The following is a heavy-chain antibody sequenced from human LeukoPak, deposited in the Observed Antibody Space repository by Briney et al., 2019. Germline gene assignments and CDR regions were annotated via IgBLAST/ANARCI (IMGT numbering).Heavy chain of an antibody. CDR2: ISSNGGST. CDR1: GFTFSSYA. J-gene: IGHJ4*02. Sequence: GGSLRLSCAASGFTFSSYAMHWARQAPGKGLEYVSDISSNGGSTYYANSVKGRFTISRDNSKNTLYLQMGSLRAEDMAVYYCARVIGGYSYGAFDYWGQGTLVTVSS. V-gene: IGHV3-64*01. CDR3: ARVIGGYSYGAFDY. D-gene: IGHD5-18*01.